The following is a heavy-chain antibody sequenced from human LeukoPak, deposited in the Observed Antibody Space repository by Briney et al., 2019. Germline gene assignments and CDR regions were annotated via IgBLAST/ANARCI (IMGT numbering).Heavy chain of an antibody. CDR3: ARGDSSGYYSDY. J-gene: IGHJ4*02. V-gene: IGHV1-69*13. CDR1: GGTFSSYA. Sequence: ASVKVSCKTSGGTFSSYAISWVRQAPGQGLEWMGGIIPIFGTANYAQKFQGRVTITADESTSTAYMELSSLRSEDTAVYYCARGDSSGYYSDYWGQGTLVTVSS. D-gene: IGHD3-22*01. CDR2: IIPIFGTA.